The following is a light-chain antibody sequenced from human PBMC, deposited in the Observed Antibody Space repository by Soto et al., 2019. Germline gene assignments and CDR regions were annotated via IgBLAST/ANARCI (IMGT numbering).Light chain of an antibody. Sequence: EIVMTQSPATLSVSPGERATLYCKASQRISSHLAWYQQKPGQPPRLLIYGASTRATGIPARFSGSGSETEFTLTISGLQSEDFALYYCQQYNIWPPYTFGQGTKLEIK. CDR2: GAS. V-gene: IGKV3-15*01. CDR1: QRISSH. J-gene: IGKJ2*01. CDR3: QQYNIWPPYT.